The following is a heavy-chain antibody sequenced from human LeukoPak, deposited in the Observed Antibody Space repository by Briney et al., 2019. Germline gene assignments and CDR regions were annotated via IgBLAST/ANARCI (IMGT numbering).Heavy chain of an antibody. Sequence: PSETLSLTCTVSGGSISSSSYYWGWLRQPPGKGLVWIGSIYYSGSTYYNPSLKSRVTISVDTSKNQFSLKLSSVTAADTAVYYCARHLYGDYGGYYYYYYMDVWGKGTTVTVSS. D-gene: IGHD4-17*01. CDR2: IYYSGST. V-gene: IGHV4-39*01. J-gene: IGHJ6*03. CDR3: ARHLYGDYGGYYYYYYMDV. CDR1: GGSISSSSYY.